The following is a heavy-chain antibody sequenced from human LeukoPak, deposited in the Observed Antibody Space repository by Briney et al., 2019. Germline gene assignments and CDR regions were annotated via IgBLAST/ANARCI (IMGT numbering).Heavy chain of an antibody. CDR2: ISYDGSNK. V-gene: IGHV3-30*03. CDR1: GFTFSNYG. Sequence: PGGSLRLSCAASGFTFSNYGMHWVRQAPGKGLEWVAVISYDGSNKYHADSVKGRFTISRDNSKNTLYLQMNSLRAEDTAVYYCAMYDIFVWGQGTTVTVSS. D-gene: IGHD3-9*01. CDR3: AMYDIFV. J-gene: IGHJ6*02.